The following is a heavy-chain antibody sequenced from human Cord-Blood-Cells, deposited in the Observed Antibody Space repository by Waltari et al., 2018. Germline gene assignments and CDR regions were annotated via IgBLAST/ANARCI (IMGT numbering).Heavy chain of an antibody. D-gene: IGHD6-19*01. CDR1: GSTYSSHA. CDR2: IIPILGIA. V-gene: IGHV1-69*09. CDR3: ARELAGPYYFDY. Sequence: QVQLVQSGAEVKKPGSSVKVSCKASGSTYSSHAISWVRQAPGQGLEWMGRIIPILGIANYAQKFQGRVTITADKSTSTAYMELSSLRSEDTAVYYCARELAGPYYFDYWGQGTLVTVSS. J-gene: IGHJ4*02.